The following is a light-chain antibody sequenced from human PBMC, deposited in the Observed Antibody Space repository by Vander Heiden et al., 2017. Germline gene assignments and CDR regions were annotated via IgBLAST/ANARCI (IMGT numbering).Light chain of an antibody. CDR2: DTS. J-gene: IGKJ4*02. CDR3: QQRSNWPLT. CDR1: QSVSGN. Sequence: EIVLSQSPATLSLSPGERATLSCWASQSVSGNLAWFQQKRGQAPRRLIYDTSNRATGIPARFSGGGFGTDFTLTISSLEPEDFAVYYCQQRSNWPLTFGGGTKVEIK. V-gene: IGKV3-11*01.